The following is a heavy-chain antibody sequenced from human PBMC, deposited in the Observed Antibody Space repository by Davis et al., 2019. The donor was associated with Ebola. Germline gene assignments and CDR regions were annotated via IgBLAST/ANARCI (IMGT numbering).Heavy chain of an antibody. CDR3: ARGWWELDPFDY. D-gene: IGHD1-26*01. CDR2: ISYDGSNK. CDR1: GFTFSSYA. Sequence: GGSLRLSCAASGFTFSSYAMHWVRQAPGKGLEWVAVISYDGSNKYYADSVKGRFTISRDNSKNTLYLQMNSLRAEDTAVYYCARGWWELDPFDYWGQGTLVTVSS. V-gene: IGHV3-30-3*01. J-gene: IGHJ4*02.